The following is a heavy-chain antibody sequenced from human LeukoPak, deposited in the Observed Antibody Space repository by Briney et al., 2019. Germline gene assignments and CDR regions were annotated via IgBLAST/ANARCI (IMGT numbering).Heavy chain of an antibody. D-gene: IGHD3-22*01. J-gene: IGHJ4*02. CDR1: GFIFNAHS. CDR2: ISGSGSSI. Sequence: GGSLRLSCAASGFIFNAHSINWVRQAPGKGLEWVSYISGSGSSIDYADSVGGRFTIYRDSAKNSVYLQMNNLRAEDTAVYYCARDGHLYYYDSSGLVDYWGQGTLVTVSS. CDR3: ARDGHLYYYDSSGLVDY. V-gene: IGHV3-48*01.